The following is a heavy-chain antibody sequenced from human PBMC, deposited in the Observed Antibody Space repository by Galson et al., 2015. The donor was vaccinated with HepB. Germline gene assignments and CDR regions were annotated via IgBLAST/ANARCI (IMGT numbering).Heavy chain of an antibody. CDR2: TYYRSKWYF. Sequence: CAISGDSVSSNTAAWNWIRQSPSRGLEWLGRTYYRSKWYFDFAVSVKSRITINPDTSKNQFSLHLNSVTSEDTAVYFRARDPNSGNYFYFYGMDVWGQGTTVTASS. V-gene: IGHV6-1*01. D-gene: IGHD1-26*01. CDR3: ARDPNSGNYFYFYGMDV. CDR1: GDSVSSNTAA. J-gene: IGHJ6*02.